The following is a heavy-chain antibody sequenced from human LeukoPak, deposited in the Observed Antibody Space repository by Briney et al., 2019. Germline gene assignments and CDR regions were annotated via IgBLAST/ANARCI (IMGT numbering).Heavy chain of an antibody. CDR1: GGSISSGSYY. CDR2: IYYSGST. CDR3: ARSMWELIDY. J-gene: IGHJ4*02. Sequence: PSQTLSLTCTVSGGSISSGSYYWSWIRQPPGKGLEWIGYIYYSGSTNYNPSLKSRVTISVDTSKNQFSLKLSSVTAADTAVYYCARSMWELIDYWGQGTLVTVSS. V-gene: IGHV4-61*01. D-gene: IGHD1-26*01.